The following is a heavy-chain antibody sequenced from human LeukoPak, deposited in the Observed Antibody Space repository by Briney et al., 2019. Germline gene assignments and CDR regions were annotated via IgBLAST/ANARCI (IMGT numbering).Heavy chain of an antibody. J-gene: IGHJ4*02. CDR2: INSDGSST. V-gene: IGHV3-74*01. D-gene: IGHD3-22*01. CDR1: GFTFSGYW. Sequence: GGSLRLSCAASGFTFSGYWMHWVGKAPGKGLVWVSRINSDGSSTSYADFVRRLFTISRANAKNSLYLQMNSLRAEDTAVYYCARGAYYYEDWGQGNLVTVSS. CDR3: ARGAYYYED.